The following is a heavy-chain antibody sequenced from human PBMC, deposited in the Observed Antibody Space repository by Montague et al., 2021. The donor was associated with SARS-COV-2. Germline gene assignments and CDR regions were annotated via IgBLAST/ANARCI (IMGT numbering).Heavy chain of an antibody. CDR3: ARENFSFYGMDV. Sequence: SETLSLTCAVYSGSLSGYYWNWIRQAPGKGLEWIGEINYSVYTYNHPSLRIRVTISVYLAKNRFSLKVSAVTAADTAVSYCARENFSFYGMDVWGQGTTVTVSS. CDR1: SGSLSGYY. V-gene: IGHV4-34*01. CDR2: INYSVYT. J-gene: IGHJ6*02.